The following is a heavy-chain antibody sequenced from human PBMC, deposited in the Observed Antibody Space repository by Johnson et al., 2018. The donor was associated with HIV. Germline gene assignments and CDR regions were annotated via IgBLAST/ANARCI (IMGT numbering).Heavy chain of an antibody. CDR3: TTDLASDAFDI. Sequence: EQLVESGGGLVQPGGSLSLSCAASGFTFDDYGMRWVRQAPGKGLEWVSGASGSGGTTYYADSVKGRFTISRDNARDTLYLQMNSLKTEDTAVYYCTTDLASDAFDIWGQGTMVTVSS. CDR1: GFTFDDYG. CDR2: ASGSGGTT. J-gene: IGHJ3*02. V-gene: IGHV3-23*04.